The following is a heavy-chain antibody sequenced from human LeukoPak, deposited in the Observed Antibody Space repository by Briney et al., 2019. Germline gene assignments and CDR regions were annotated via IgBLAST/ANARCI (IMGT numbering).Heavy chain of an antibody. Sequence: GGSLRLSCAASGFIFSSYSMNWVRQAPGKGLEWVSYISSSSSTIYYADSVKGRFTISRDNSKNTLYLQMNSLRAEDTAVHYCAKDSRYYDYVWGSPFDYWGQGTLVTVSS. V-gene: IGHV3-48*01. D-gene: IGHD3-16*01. J-gene: IGHJ4*02. CDR3: AKDSRYYDYVWGSPFDY. CDR1: GFIFSSYS. CDR2: ISSSSSTI.